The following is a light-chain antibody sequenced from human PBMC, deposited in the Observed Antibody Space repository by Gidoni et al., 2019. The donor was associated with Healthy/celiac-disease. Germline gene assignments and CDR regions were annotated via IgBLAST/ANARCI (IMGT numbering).Light chain of an antibody. Sequence: EIVLTQSPGTLSLSPGERATLSCRASQSVSSSYLAWYQQKPGQAPRLLIYGASSSATGIPDRFSGSGSGTDFTLTISRLETEDFAVYYCQQYGSSPYSLGQGTKLEIK. V-gene: IGKV3-20*01. J-gene: IGKJ2*03. CDR1: QSVSSSY. CDR3: QQYGSSPYS. CDR2: GAS.